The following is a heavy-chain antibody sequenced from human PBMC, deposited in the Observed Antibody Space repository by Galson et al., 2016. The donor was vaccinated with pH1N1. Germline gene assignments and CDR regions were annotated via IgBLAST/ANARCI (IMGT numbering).Heavy chain of an antibody. D-gene: IGHD6-6*01. V-gene: IGHV3-23*01. CDR2: INDGGGDT. CDR1: GFSFSSYA. CDR3: ARSSDVTAYYGLDV. J-gene: IGHJ6*02. Sequence: SLRLSCAASGFSFSSYAMTWVRQAPGKGLEWVASINDGGGDTYYADSVQGRFTISRGNSKNTVSLQMNSLRAEDTAVFYCARSSDVTAYYGLDVWGQGTTVSVSS.